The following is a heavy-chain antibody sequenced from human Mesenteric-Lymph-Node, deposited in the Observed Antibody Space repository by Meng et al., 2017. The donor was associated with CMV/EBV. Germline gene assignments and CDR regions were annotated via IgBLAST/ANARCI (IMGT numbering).Heavy chain of an antibody. J-gene: IGHJ5*01. V-gene: IGHV3-30*02. CDR3: AKDVEAYCTGGTCYPSWSDS. CDR2: IRYDGSGQ. CDR1: CG. D-gene: IGHD2-15*01. Sequence: CGGQWGRQATGKGVEGGVFIRYDGSGQHYTASVKGRFTISRNNSRDTLYLQVNGLRGDDTAVYYCAKDVEAYCTGGTCYPSWSDSWGQGTLVTVSS.